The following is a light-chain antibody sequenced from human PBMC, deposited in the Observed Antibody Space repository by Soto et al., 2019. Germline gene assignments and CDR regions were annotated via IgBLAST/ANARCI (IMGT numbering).Light chain of an antibody. V-gene: IGKV3D-20*02. Sequence: IVMTQSPATLFVSPGESAPRSXRASTSISMSSLAWSQREPXXSTRLXXXGPXSRAADIPDRFSGSGSGKDFTLTISSLEPEDFAVYYCQQHSNWVSWTFGRGTKVDIK. CDR2: GPX. J-gene: IGKJ1*01. CDR1: TSISMSS. CDR3: QQHSNWVSWT.